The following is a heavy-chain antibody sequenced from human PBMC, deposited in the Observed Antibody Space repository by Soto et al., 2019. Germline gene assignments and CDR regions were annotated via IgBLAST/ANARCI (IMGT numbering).Heavy chain of an antibody. V-gene: IGHV4-30-2*01. Sequence: QLQLQESGSGLVKPSQTLSLTCAVSGGSISSGGYSWCWIRQPPGKGLEWIGYIYHSGSTSYNPSLKSRGXXXVXXSSNQFSRKLSSVTAADTAVYYCARGGKTVTTFDYWGQGTLVTVST. D-gene: IGHD4-17*01. CDR2: IYHSGST. CDR1: GGSISSGGYS. J-gene: IGHJ4*02. CDR3: ARGGKTVTTFDY.